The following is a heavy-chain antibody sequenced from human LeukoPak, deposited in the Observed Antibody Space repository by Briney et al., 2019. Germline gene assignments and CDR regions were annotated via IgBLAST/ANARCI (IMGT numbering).Heavy chain of an antibody. CDR2: IIPIFGTA. V-gene: IGHV1-69*01. J-gene: IGHJ4*02. CDR3: ARDREIDSYGYFDY. Sequence: SVTVSFTASGGTFSIYAISWVRQAPGQGLEWMGGIIPIFGTANYAQKFQGRVTITADESMSTAYMELSSLRSEDTAVYYCARDREIDSYGYFDYWGQGTLVTVSS. D-gene: IGHD5-18*01. CDR1: GGTFSIYA.